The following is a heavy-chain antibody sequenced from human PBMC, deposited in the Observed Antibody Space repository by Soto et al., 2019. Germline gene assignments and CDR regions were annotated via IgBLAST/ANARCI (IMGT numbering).Heavy chain of an antibody. D-gene: IGHD3-10*01. V-gene: IGHV6-1*01. Sequence: PSQTLSLTCAISGDSVSSNSAAWNWIRQSPSRGLEWLGRTYYRSKWYNDYAVSVKSRITINPDTSKNQFPLQLNSVTPEDTAVYYCARAGYGSGSYYPYYYGMDVWGQGTTVTVSS. CDR1: GDSVSSNSAA. CDR3: ARAGYGSGSYYPYYYGMDV. J-gene: IGHJ6*02. CDR2: TYYRSKWYN.